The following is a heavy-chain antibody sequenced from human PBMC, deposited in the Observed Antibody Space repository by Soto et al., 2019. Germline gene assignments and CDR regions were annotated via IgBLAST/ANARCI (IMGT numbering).Heavy chain of an antibody. V-gene: IGHV4-31*03. CDR2: IYYSGST. Sequence: ASETLSPPRTVSGGSLSRGGYYWSWTRQHPGNGLEWIWYIYYSGSTYHNPSLKSRVTISVDSSKDQFSLKLSSVTAADTAVYYCARVPDYWGQGTLVTVSS. CDR1: GGSLSRGGYY. J-gene: IGHJ4*02. CDR3: ARVPDY.